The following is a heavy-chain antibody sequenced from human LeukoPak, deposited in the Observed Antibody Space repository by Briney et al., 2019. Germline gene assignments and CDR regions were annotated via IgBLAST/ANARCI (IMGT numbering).Heavy chain of an antibody. CDR3: ARDRLDTVMVKSDAADGH. CDR1: GGTSSNYG. CDR2: IIPILGIA. Sequence: ASVKVSCKASGGTSSNYGVSWVRQAPGQGLEWMGRIIPILGIANYAQKFQGRVTITADKSTSTAYMELSSLRSEDTAMYYCARDRLDTVMVKSDAADGHWGQGTLVTVSS. D-gene: IGHD5-18*01. V-gene: IGHV1-69*04. J-gene: IGHJ4*02.